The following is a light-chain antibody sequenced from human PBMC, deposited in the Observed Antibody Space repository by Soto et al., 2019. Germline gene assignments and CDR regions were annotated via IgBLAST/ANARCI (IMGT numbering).Light chain of an antibody. V-gene: IGKV1-27*01. Sequence: DVQMTQSPSSLSASVGDRVTITCRASRDISSSLAWYQQKPGKVPKLRIYAASTLHAGVQSRFSGSGSGTFFTLTINSLQPEDVATYYCQKYNSAPNTVGRGTRLEI. CDR3: QKYNSAPNT. CDR1: RDISSS. J-gene: IGKJ2*01. CDR2: AAS.